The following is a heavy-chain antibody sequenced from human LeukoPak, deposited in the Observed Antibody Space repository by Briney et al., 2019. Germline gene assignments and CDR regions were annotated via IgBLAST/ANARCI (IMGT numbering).Heavy chain of an antibody. CDR3: ARDQYFTIFGVVQPNYFDY. CDR2: INHSGST. CDR1: GGSFSGYY. V-gene: IGHV4-34*01. Sequence: KPSETLSLTCAVYGGSFSGYYWSWIRQPPGKGLEWIGEINHSGSTNYNPSLKSRVTISVDTSKNQFSLKLSSVTAADTAVYYCARDQYFTIFGVVQPNYFDYWGQGTLVTVSP. J-gene: IGHJ4*02. D-gene: IGHD3-3*01.